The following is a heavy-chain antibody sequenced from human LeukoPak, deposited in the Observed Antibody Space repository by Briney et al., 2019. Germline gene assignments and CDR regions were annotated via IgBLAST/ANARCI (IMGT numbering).Heavy chain of an antibody. Sequence: GGSLRLSCAASGFTFSDYYMSWIRQAPGKGLEWVSYISSSGSTIYYADSVKGRFTISRANAKNALYLQMNSLRAEDTAVYYCARDYRTYYYGSGSAWGQGTLVTVSS. CDR3: ARDYRTYYYGSGSA. D-gene: IGHD3-10*01. CDR1: GFTFSDYY. CDR2: ISSSGSTI. V-gene: IGHV3-11*01. J-gene: IGHJ5*02.